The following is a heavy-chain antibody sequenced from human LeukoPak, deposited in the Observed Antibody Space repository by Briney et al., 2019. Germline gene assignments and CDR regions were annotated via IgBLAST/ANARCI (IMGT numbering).Heavy chain of an antibody. CDR3: ARVGYDFWSGYYGYALDI. CDR1: GFTFSSYW. CDR2: INSDGSST. J-gene: IGHJ3*02. D-gene: IGHD3-3*01. V-gene: IGHV3-74*01. Sequence: PGGSLRLSCAASGFTFSSYWMHWVRQAPGKGLVWVSRINSDGSSTSYADSVKGRFTISRDNAKNTLYLQMNSLRAEDTAVYYCARVGYDFWSGYYGYALDIWGQGTMVTVSS.